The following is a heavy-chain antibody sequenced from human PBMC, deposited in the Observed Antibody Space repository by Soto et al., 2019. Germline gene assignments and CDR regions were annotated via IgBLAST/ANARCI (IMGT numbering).Heavy chain of an antibody. CDR1: GGSISSSNW. CDR2: IYHSGST. J-gene: IGHJ5*02. D-gene: IGHD6-19*01. V-gene: IGHV4-4*02. Sequence: PSETLSLTCAVSGGSISSSNWWSWVRQPPGKGLEWIGEIYHSGSTNYNPSLKSRVTISVDKSKNQFSLKLSSVTAADTAVYYCARGSSGHSSGDWFDPWGQGTLVTVSS. CDR3: ARGSSGHSSGDWFDP.